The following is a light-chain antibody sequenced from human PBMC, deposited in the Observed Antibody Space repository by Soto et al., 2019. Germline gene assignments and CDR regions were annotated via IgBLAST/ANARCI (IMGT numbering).Light chain of an antibody. J-gene: IGLJ2*01. V-gene: IGLV1-44*01. Sequence: QSVLTQSPSVSGTPGQRVTISCSGSSSNIGSNAVSLYHQLPGTAPKLLINSDNQRPSGVPDGFSGSKSGTSASLAISGLQSEDEADYYCAAWDASLTVVFGGGTKLTVL. CDR1: SSNIGSNA. CDR3: AAWDASLTVV. CDR2: SDN.